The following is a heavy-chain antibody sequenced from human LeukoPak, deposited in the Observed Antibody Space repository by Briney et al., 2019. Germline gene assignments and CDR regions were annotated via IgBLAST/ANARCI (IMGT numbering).Heavy chain of an antibody. CDR3: AKIERLPGGNRYYFHY. CDR1: GGSISSGYYY. D-gene: IGHD6-25*01. Sequence: PSETLSLTCTVSGGSISSGYYYWGWIRQPPGKGLEWIGIFFNNGNTYYNPSLKSRVTIFVDMSKNQFSLEMTSVTAADTAVYYCAKIERLPGGNRYYFHYFGQGTLVTVSS. V-gene: IGHV4-39*01. CDR2: FFNNGNT. J-gene: IGHJ4*02.